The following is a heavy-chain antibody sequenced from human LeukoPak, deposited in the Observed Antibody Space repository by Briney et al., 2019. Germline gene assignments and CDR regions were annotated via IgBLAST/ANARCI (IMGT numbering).Heavy chain of an antibody. D-gene: IGHD1/OR15-1a*01. V-gene: IGHV4-61*01. CDR3: ARSIIGTRSKFDY. CDR1: GGSVSSGTYF. CDR2: IDYNGRT. Sequence: PSETLSLTCTVSGGSVSSGTYFLNWVRQAPGKGLEWIGYIDYNGRTNYNPSLKSRVTISVGTSKNQFPLKVRSVTAADTAVYYCARSIIGTRSKFDYWGQGTLVTVSS. J-gene: IGHJ4*02.